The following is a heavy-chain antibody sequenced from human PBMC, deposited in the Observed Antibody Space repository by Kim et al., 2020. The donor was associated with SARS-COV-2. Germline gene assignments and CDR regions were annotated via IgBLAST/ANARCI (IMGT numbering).Heavy chain of an antibody. CDR3: ARDYGANNWFDP. D-gene: IGHD4-17*01. J-gene: IGHJ5*02. Sequence: SYAQKFQGRGTMTRDTSTGTVYRELSSLRSEDTAVYYCARDYGANNWFDPWGQGTLVTVSS. V-gene: IGHV1-46*01.